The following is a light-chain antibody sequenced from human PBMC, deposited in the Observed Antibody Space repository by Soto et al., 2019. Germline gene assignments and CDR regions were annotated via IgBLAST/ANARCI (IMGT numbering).Light chain of an antibody. CDR1: SSDVGGYTS. CDR2: EVS. J-gene: IGLJ1*01. CDR3: SSYTSDSTYV. Sequence: QSALTQPPSLSGSPGQSITISCTGTSSDVGGYTSVSWYQQHPGKAPKLVIYEVSDRPSGVSSRFSGSKSGNTASLIISGLQAEDEADYYCSSYTSDSTYVFGTGTKLTVL. V-gene: IGLV2-14*01.